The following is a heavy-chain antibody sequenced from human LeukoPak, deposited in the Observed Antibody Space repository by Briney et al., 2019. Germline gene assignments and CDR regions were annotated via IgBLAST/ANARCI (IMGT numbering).Heavy chain of an antibody. J-gene: IGHJ4*02. CDR2: FYPGDSDT. CDR3: ARQKYYYDSSGYYQDY. CDR1: GYSFTSYW. V-gene: IGHV5-51*01. Sequence: GESLKISCKGSGYSFTSYWIGWVRQMPGKGLEWMGIFYPGDSDTRYSPSFQGQVTISADKSISTAYLQWSSLKASDTAMYYCARQKYYYDSSGYYQDYWGQGTLVTVSS. D-gene: IGHD3-22*01.